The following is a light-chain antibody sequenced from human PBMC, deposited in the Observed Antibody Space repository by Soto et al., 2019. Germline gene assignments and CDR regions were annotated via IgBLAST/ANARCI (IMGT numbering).Light chain of an antibody. J-gene: IGLJ2*01. CDR1: RSNIGAGYD. V-gene: IGLV1-40*01. CDR3: LSYDSSLSVV. CDR2: ATS. Sequence: QSVLTQPPSVSGAPGQRVTISCTGSRSNIGAGYDVHWYQQLPGTAPKVLIYATSNRPSGVPDRFSGSKSGTSASLAITGLQAEDEAEYYCLSYDSSLSVVFGGGTKVTVL.